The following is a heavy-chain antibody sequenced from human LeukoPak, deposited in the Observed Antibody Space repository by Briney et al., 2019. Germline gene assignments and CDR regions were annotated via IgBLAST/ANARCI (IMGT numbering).Heavy chain of an antibody. J-gene: IGHJ4*02. D-gene: IGHD4-23*01. CDR2: ISTGSSTT. Sequence: ETLSLTCTVSGGSISSYYWSWIRQPPGKGLEWVSYISTGSSTTYYADSVKGRFTISRDSVENSLYLQMNSLRDEDTAVYYCAGVAAGYSVNYFDYWGQGTLVTVSS. CDR1: GGSISSYY. CDR3: AGVAAGYSVNYFDY. V-gene: IGHV3-48*02.